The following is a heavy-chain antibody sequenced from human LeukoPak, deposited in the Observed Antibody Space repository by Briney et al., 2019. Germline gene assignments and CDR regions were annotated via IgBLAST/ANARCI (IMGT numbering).Heavy chain of an antibody. D-gene: IGHD6-6*01. CDR3: ARVYRQLGAFDY. V-gene: IGHV4-61*02. Sequence: PSETPSLTCTVSGGSISSGSYYWSWIRQPAGKGLEWIGRIYTSGSTNYNPSLKSRVTISVDTSKNQFSLKLSSVTAADTAVYYCARVYRQLGAFDYWGQGTLVTVSS. J-gene: IGHJ4*02. CDR2: IYTSGST. CDR1: GGSISSGSYY.